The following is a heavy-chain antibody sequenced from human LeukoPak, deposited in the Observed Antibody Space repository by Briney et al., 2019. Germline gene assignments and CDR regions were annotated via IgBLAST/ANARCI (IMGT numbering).Heavy chain of an antibody. CDR1: GYSFTSYW. V-gene: IGHV5-51*01. CDR3: ARRPGSGWYVGYFDY. J-gene: IGHJ4*02. D-gene: IGHD6-19*01. CDR2: IYPGDSDT. Sequence: PGESLKISCKGSGYSFTSYWIGWVRQMPGKGLEWMGIIYPGDSDTRYSPSFQGQVTISADKSISTAYLQWSSLKASGTAMYYCARRPGSGWYVGYFDYWGQGTLVTVSS.